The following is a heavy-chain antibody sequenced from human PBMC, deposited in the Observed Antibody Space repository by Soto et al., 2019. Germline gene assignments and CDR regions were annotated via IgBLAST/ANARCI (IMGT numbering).Heavy chain of an antibody. CDR3: ARSSGPRHFDY. CDR2: ISGSGSAI. D-gene: IGHD6-19*01. J-gene: IGHJ4*01. Sequence: GGSLRLSXVASGFTFTTYEMNWVRQTPAKGLEWVSYISGSGSAIYYTESVKGRFTISRDNAENSLYLQMNSLRAEDTGVYFCARSSGPRHFDYWGRGTLVTVSS. CDR1: GFTFTTYE. V-gene: IGHV3-48*03.